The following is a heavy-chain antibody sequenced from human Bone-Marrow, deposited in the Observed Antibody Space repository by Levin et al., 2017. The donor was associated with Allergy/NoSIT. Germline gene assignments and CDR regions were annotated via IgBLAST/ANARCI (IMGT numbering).Heavy chain of an antibody. D-gene: IGHD3-16*01. J-gene: IGHJ4*02. Sequence: SLKISCAASGFTFDDFAMHWVRQAPEKGLEWVSGINWNSNTRDYADSVKGRFTISRDNAKNSLYLQMNNLRPEDTAFYYCAKVPSSFGGSFYVQYWGRGILVTVSS. V-gene: IGHV3-9*01. CDR2: INWNSNTR. CDR1: GFTFDDFA. CDR3: AKVPSSFGGSFYVQY.